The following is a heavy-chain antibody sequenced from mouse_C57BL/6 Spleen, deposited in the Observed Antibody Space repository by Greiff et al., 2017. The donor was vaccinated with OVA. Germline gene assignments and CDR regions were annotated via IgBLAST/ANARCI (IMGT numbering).Heavy chain of an antibody. Sequence: QVQLKQPGAELVMPGASVKLSCKASGYTFTSYWMHWVKQRPGQGLEWIGEIDPSDSYTNYNQKFKGKSTLTVDKSSSTAYMQLSSLTSEDSAVYYCARRTGSSAWFAYWGQGTLVTVSA. CDR3: ARRTGSSAWFAY. CDR1: GYTFTSYW. CDR2: IDPSDSYT. V-gene: IGHV1-69*01. D-gene: IGHD1-1*01. J-gene: IGHJ3*01.